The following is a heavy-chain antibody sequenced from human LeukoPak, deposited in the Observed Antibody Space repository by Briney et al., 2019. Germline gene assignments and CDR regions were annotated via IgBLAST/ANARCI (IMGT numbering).Heavy chain of an antibody. CDR3: AKEPTYYYDSSGFFDY. CDR2: ISSSSSYI. D-gene: IGHD3-22*01. V-gene: IGHV3-21*04. J-gene: IGHJ4*02. CDR1: GFTFSSYS. Sequence: AGGSLRLSCAASGFTFSSYSMNWVRQAPGKGLEWVSSISSSSSYIYYADSVKGRFTISRDNAKNSLYLQMNSLRAEDTAVYYCAKEPTYYYDSSGFFDYWGQGTLVTVSS.